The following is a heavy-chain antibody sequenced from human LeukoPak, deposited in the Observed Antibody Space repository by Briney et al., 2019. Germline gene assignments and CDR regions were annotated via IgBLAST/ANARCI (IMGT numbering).Heavy chain of an antibody. CDR3: ARLRVVAATHNTGGFDP. D-gene: IGHD2-15*01. CDR2: IYPGDSDT. Sequence: GESLKISCKTSGYSFSSYWIGWVRQMPGKGLEWIGIIYPGDSDTRYSPSFQGQVTISADKSISTAYLQWSSLKASDTAMYYCARLRVVAATHNTGGFDPWGQGTLVTVSS. CDR1: GYSFSSYW. V-gene: IGHV5-51*01. J-gene: IGHJ5*02.